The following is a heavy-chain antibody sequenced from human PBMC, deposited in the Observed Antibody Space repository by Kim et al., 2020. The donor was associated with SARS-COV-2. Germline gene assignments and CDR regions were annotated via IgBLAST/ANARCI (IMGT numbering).Heavy chain of an antibody. V-gene: IGHV3-74*01. CDR1: GFTFSSYW. CDR3: ARDPLTFYDSTHFDY. Sequence: GGSLRLSCAASGFTFSSYWMHWVRQAPGKGLVWVSRINSDGSSTSYADSVKGRFTISRDNAKNTLYLQMNSLRAEDTAVYYCARDPLTFYDSTHFDYWGQGTLVTVSS. D-gene: IGHD3-22*01. CDR2: INSDGSST. J-gene: IGHJ4*02.